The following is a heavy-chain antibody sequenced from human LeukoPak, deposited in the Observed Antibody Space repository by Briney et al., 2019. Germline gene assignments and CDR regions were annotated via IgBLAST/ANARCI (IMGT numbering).Heavy chain of an antibody. CDR3: ARQGGSPDHFDY. V-gene: IGHV4-39*01. CDR2: MYYSGST. J-gene: IGHJ4*02. D-gene: IGHD1-26*01. CDR1: GGSIRSAAYY. Sequence: SETLSLTCTVSGGSIRSAAYYWGWIRQPPGKGLEWIGSMYYSGSTYYNPSLKSRVTISVDTSKNQFSLKLNSVTAADTAVYYCARQGGSPDHFDYWGQGTLVTVSS.